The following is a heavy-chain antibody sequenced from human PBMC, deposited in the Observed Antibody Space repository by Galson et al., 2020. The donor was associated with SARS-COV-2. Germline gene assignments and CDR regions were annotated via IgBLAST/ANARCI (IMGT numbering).Heavy chain of an antibody. Sequence: ASVKVSCKASGYTFTSYDINWVRQATGQGLEWMGWMNPNSGNTGYAQKFQGRVTMTRNTSISTAYMELSSLRSEDTAVYYCAAEMATSYYYYYGMDVWGQGTTVTVSS. V-gene: IGHV1-8*01. CDR3: AAEMATSYYYYYGMDV. D-gene: IGHD5-12*01. CDR1: GYTFTSYD. CDR2: MNPNSGNT. J-gene: IGHJ6*02.